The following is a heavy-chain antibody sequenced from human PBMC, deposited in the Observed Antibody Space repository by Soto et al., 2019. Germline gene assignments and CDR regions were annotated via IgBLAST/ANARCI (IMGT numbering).Heavy chain of an antibody. CDR2: ISYDGSNN. V-gene: IGHV3-30-3*01. D-gene: IGHD2-15*01. CDR3: ARGNGGGYCSGGSCYSSDY. Sequence: QVQLVESGGGVVQPGRSLRLSCAASGFTFSSYAMHWVRQAPGKGLEWVAGISYDGSNNYYADSVKGRFTISRDNSKNTLYMQMNSLRAEDTAVYYCARGNGGGYCSGGSCYSSDYWGQGTLVTVSS. CDR1: GFTFSSYA. J-gene: IGHJ4*02.